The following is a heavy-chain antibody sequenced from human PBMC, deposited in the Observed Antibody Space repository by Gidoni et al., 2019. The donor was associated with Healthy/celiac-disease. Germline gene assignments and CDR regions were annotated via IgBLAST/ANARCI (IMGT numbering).Heavy chain of an antibody. CDR3: ARAPYYYDSSDY. J-gene: IGHJ4*02. D-gene: IGHD3-22*01. V-gene: IGHV4-61*01. CDR1: GGSVSSGSYY. Sequence: QVQLQESGPGLVKPSETLSLTCTVSGGSVSSGSYYWSWIRQPPGKGLEWIGYIYYSGSTNYNPSLKSRVTISVDTSKNQFSLKLSSVTAADTAVYYCARAPYYYDSSDYWGQGTLVTVSS. CDR2: IYYSGST.